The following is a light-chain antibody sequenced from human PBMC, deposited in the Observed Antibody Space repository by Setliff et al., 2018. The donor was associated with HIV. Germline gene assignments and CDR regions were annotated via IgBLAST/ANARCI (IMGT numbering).Light chain of an antibody. J-gene: IGLJ1*01. CDR3: QSYDSSLSGYV. V-gene: IGLV1-44*01. CDR2: TNS. Sequence: QSVLTQPPSVSGTPGQRVAISCSGTSSNIGTNTVNWYQQLPGAAPKLLIYTNSHRPSGVPDRFSGSKSGTSASLAIAGLQAEDEADYYCQSYDSSLSGYVFGTGTKVTVL. CDR1: SSNIGTNT.